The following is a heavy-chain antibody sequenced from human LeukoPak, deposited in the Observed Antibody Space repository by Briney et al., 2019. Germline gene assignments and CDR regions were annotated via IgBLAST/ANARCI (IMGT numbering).Heavy chain of an antibody. CDR1: GFTFDDYG. D-gene: IGHD3-22*01. CDR3: ARGGAYYYDSSGYRQSGYFDY. CDR2: INWNGGST. V-gene: IGHV3-20*04. J-gene: IGHJ4*02. Sequence: PGGSLRLSCAASGFTFDDYGMSWVRQAPGKGLEWASGINWNGGSTGYADSVKGRFTISRDNAKNSLYLQMNSLRAEDTALYYCARGGAYYYDSSGYRQSGYFDYWGQGTLVTVSS.